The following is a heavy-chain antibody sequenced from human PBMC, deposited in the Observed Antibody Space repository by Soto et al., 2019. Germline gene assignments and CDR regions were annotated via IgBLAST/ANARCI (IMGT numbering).Heavy chain of an antibody. J-gene: IGHJ4*02. CDR2: INPSGGST. Sequence: ASVKVSCKASGYTFTSYYMHWVRQAPGQGLEWMGIINPSGGSTSYAQKFQGRVTMTRDASTSTVYMELSSLRSEDTAVYYCARDLKDATGYSSGYGLDYWGQGTPVTVSS. CDR3: ARDLKDATGYSSGYGLDY. CDR1: GYTFTSYY. D-gene: IGHD6-19*01. V-gene: IGHV1-46*01.